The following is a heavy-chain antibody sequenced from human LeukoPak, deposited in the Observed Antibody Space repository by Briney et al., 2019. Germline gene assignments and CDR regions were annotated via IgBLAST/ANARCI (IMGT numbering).Heavy chain of an antibody. J-gene: IGHJ4*02. D-gene: IGHD5-18*01. V-gene: IGHV1-69*05. CDR3: ARSRAGYSYGSANFDY. Sequence: ASVKVSCKASGGTFSSYAISWLRQAPGQGLEWMGGIIPIFGTANYAQKFQGRVTITTDESTSTAYMELSSLRSEDTAVYYCARSRAGYSYGSANFDYWGQGTLVTVSS. CDR2: IIPIFGTA. CDR1: GGTFSSYA.